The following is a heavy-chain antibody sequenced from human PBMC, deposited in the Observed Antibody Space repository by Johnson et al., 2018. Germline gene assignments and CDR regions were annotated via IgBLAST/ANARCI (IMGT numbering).Heavy chain of an antibody. Sequence: VQLVESGGGLVQPGGSLRLSCAASGFTFSSYCMSWVRQAPGKGLEWVANIKEDGSDKNYVDSVRGRFTISRDNAKNSLYLQMNSMRAEDTAVYYWARDRYLDTTGYYHYYYYYGMDVWGQGTTVTVSS. D-gene: IGHD3-22*01. V-gene: IGHV3-7*01. CDR2: IKEDGSDK. J-gene: IGHJ6*02. CDR1: GFTFSSYC. CDR3: ARDRYLDTTGYYHYYYYYGMDV.